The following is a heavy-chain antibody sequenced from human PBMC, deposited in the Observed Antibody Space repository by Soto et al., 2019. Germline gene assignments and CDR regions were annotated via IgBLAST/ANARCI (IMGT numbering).Heavy chain of an antibody. Sequence: DVQLVESGGDLVQPGGSLRLSCAASGFTFSNYDTQWVRQVTGKGLEWVSSIGKGGDTHYADSAKGRFTISRENAKKSLYLQMSSLRAGDTSVYYCVRDPAGHGMDVWGQGTTVTVSS. J-gene: IGHJ6*02. CDR3: VRDPAGHGMDV. V-gene: IGHV3-13*01. CDR2: IGKGGDT. CDR1: GFTFSNYD. D-gene: IGHD3-10*01.